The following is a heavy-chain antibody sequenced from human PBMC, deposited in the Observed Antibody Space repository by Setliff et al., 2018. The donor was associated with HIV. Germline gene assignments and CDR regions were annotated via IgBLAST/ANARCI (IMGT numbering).Heavy chain of an antibody. CDR3: ATHTLNNAFYI. Sequence: SLTISCKGSGYYFTTFWIAWVRKMPGKGREWMGFIYPGDSHTTYSPSFQGQVTISVDTYVSTAYLQWSSLKASDTAMYFCATHTLNNAFYIWGLGTMVTVSS. CDR1: GYYFTTFW. CDR2: IYPGDSHT. J-gene: IGHJ3*02. V-gene: IGHV5-51*01.